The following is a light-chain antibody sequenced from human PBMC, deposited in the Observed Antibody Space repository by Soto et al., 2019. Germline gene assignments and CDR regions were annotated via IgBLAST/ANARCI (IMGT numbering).Light chain of an antibody. CDR3: CSFPRSCTADV. V-gene: IGLV2-11*01. J-gene: IGLJ1*01. CDR2: DVS. CDR1: SSDVGGYNH. Sequence: QSALTQPRSVSGSPGQSVTISCTGTSSDVGGYNHVSWYQQHPRKAPKLMISDVSKRPSGLPDRFSGSKSGNTASLTISGLHVEDEDDYSCCSFPRSCTADVFGSGTKLTVL.